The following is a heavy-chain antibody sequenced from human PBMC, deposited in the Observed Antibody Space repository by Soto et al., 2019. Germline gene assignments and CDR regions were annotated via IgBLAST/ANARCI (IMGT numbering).Heavy chain of an antibody. CDR3: ARGVGGYNYGLWGYWSDP. CDR1: GGTFSSYA. Sequence: QVQLVQSGAEVKKPGSSVKVSCKASGGTFSSYAISWVRQAPGQGLEWMGGIIPIFGTANYAQKFQGRVTITATKSTSKAYMELSSLRSEETAVYYCARGVGGYNYGLWGYWSDPWGQGTLVTVSS. D-gene: IGHD5-18*01. CDR2: IIPIFGTA. J-gene: IGHJ5*02. V-gene: IGHV1-69*06.